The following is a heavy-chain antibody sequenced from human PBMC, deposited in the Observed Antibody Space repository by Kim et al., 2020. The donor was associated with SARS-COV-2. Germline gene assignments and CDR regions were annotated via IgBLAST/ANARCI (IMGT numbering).Heavy chain of an antibody. CDR2: IYYSGST. Sequence: SETLSLTCTVSGGSISSYYWSWIRQPPGKGLEWIGYIYYSGSTNYNPSLKSRVTISVDTSKNQFSLKLSSVTAADTAVYYCAREGYSYGYGWDAFDIWGQGTMVTVSS. J-gene: IGHJ3*02. D-gene: IGHD5-18*01. V-gene: IGHV4-59*13. CDR3: AREGYSYGYGWDAFDI. CDR1: GGSISSYY.